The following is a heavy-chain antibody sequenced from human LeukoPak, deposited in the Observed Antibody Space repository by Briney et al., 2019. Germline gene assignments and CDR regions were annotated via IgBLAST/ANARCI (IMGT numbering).Heavy chain of an antibody. CDR3: ARGGYYYDSSGYYRHHY. Sequence: ASVKVSCKASGYTFTGYYMHWVRQAPGQGLEWMGWINPNSGGTNYAQKFQGRVTMTRDTSISTAYMELSRLRSDDTAVYYCARGGYYYDSSGYYRHHYWGQGTLVTVSS. D-gene: IGHD3-22*01. J-gene: IGHJ4*02. CDR2: INPNSGGT. V-gene: IGHV1-2*02. CDR1: GYTFTGYY.